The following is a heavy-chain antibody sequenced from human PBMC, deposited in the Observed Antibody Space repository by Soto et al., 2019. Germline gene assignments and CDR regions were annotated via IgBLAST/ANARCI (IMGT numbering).Heavy chain of an antibody. D-gene: IGHD1-26*01. Sequence: GGSLRLSCTASGFTFSSYAMSWVRQAPGKGLEWVSAITSTSFTKYFADSVKGRFTISRDNSKNTLYLQMNSLRAEDTAVYYCAKIEDYYLTKFDYWGQGTLVTVSS. CDR2: ITSTSFTK. CDR1: GFTFSSYA. V-gene: IGHV3-23*01. J-gene: IGHJ4*02. CDR3: AKIEDYYLTKFDY.